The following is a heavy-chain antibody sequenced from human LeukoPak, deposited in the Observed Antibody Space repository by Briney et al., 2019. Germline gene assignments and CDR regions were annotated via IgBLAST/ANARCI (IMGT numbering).Heavy chain of an antibody. CDR2: VYYDGST. CDR1: GGSIIHYY. CDR3: ATGRYYYGSEY. J-gene: IGHJ4*02. Sequence: SETLSLICTVSGGSIIHYYWSWIRQPPGKELEWIGYVYYDGSTNYNPSLRSRVTISLDTSKNQFSLDLNSVTAADTAVYYCATGRYYYGSEYWGQGTLVTVSS. D-gene: IGHD3-10*01. V-gene: IGHV4-59*01.